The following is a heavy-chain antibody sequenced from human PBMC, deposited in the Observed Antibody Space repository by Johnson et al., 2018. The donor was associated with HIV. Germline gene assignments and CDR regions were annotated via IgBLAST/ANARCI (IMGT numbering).Heavy chain of an antibody. V-gene: IGHV3-7*05. Sequence: VQLVESGGGVVQPGRSLRLSCAASGFTFSNYYMSWVRQAPGKGLEWVANMNQGASEKNYVDSVKGRFTISRDKAKNSLYLQMNSLRPEDTAVYFCARDSISCYSCAFDMWGQGTMVTVSS. CDR2: MNQGASEK. D-gene: IGHD2-2*01. CDR3: ARDSISCYSCAFDM. CDR1: GFTFSNYY. J-gene: IGHJ3*02.